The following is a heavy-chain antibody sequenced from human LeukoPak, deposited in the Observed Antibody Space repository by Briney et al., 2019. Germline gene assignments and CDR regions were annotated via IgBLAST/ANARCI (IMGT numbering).Heavy chain of an antibody. CDR3: ARAYLTYYYDSSGYYYVGYFDY. J-gene: IGHJ4*02. D-gene: IGHD3-22*01. CDR2: IYGSGNT. CDR1: GGSITNYY. Sequence: SETLSLTCTVSGGSITNYYWSWIRQPAGKGVEWIGRIYGSGNTNYNPSLRSRVSMSVDTSRNQFSLNLNSVTAADTAVYYCARAYLTYYYDSSGYYYVGYFDYWGQGTLVTVSS. V-gene: IGHV4-4*07.